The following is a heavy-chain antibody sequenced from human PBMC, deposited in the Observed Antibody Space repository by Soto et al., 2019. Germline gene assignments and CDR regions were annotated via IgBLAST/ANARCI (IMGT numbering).Heavy chain of an antibody. CDR2: FSGSGGST. Sequence: PGGSLRLSCAASGFTFSSYALSWVRQAPGKGLEWVSAFSGSGGSTYYADSVKGRFTISRDNSKNTLYLQMNSLRAEDTAVYYCAKDDSLPTYYDFWSGYLAYGMDVWGQGTTVTVSS. CDR3: AKDDSLPTYYDFWSGYLAYGMDV. J-gene: IGHJ6*02. D-gene: IGHD3-3*01. V-gene: IGHV3-23*01. CDR1: GFTFSSYA.